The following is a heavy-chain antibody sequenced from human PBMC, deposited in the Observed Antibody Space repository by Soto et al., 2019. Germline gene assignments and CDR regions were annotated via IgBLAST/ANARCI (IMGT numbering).Heavy chain of an antibody. CDR3: AARYYYDSSGYPQADYGMDV. D-gene: IGHD3-22*01. V-gene: IGHV4-30-2*01. CDR1: GGSISSGGYS. Sequence: PSETLSLTCAVSGGSISSGGYSWSWIRQPPGKGLGWIGYIYHSGSTYYNPSLKSRVTISVDRSKNQFSLKLSSVTAADTAVYYCAARYYYDSSGYPQADYGMDVWGQGTTVTVSS. J-gene: IGHJ6*02. CDR2: IYHSGST.